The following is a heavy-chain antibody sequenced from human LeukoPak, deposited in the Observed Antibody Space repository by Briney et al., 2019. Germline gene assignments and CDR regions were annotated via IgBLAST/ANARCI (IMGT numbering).Heavy chain of an antibody. Sequence: NPSETLSLTCTVSGVSISSSSYYWGWIRQPPGKGLEWIGSIYYSGSTYYNPSLKSRVTISVDTSKNQFSLKLSSVTAADTAVYYCARLSIAVAFDYWGQGTLVTVSS. D-gene: IGHD6-19*01. CDR3: ARLSIAVAFDY. J-gene: IGHJ4*02. CDR2: IYYSGST. CDR1: GVSISSSSYY. V-gene: IGHV4-39*01.